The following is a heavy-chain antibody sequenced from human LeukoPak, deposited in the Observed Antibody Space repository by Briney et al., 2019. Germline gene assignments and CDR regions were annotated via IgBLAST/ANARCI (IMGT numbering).Heavy chain of an antibody. CDR3: ARAGYEVDY. Sequence: ASVKVSCKPFPGTFTIYAISWVRQAPGQGLEWMGRIIPIFGTANYAQKFQGRVTITTDESTSTPYMELSSLRSEDTAVYYCARAGYEVDYWGQGTLVTVS. CDR2: IIPIFGTA. CDR1: PGTFTIYA. D-gene: IGHD3-3*01. J-gene: IGHJ4*02. V-gene: IGHV1-69*05.